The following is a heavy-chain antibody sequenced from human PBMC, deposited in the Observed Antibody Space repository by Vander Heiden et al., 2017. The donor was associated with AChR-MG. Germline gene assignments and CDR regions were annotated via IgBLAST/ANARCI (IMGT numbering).Heavy chain of an antibody. V-gene: IGHV1-69*01. CDR3: AREGPGYCSSTSCYIGGFDY. CDR1: GGPFSSYP. CDR2: IIPIFGTA. J-gene: IGHJ4*02. D-gene: IGHD2-2*02. Sequence: QVQLVQSGAEVKKPGSSVKVSCKASGGPFSSYPISWVRQAPGQGLEWMGGIIPIFGTANYAQKCQGRVTITADESTSTAYMELSSLRSEDTAVYYCAREGPGYCSSTSCYIGGFDYWGQGTLVTVSS.